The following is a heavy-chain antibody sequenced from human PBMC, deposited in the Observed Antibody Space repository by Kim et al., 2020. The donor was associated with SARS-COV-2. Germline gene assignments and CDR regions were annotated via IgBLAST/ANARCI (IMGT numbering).Heavy chain of an antibody. V-gene: IGHV3-21*01. CDR3: ARGGYCSSTSCYCYYFALDV. J-gene: IGHJ6*02. CDR2: IGGKSNYI. Sequence: GGSLRLSCAASGFSFDTHSMNWVRQAPGKGLEWVSSIGGKSNYIYYADSVKGRFTISRDNAKNSLFLQMNSLRAEDTAVYYCARGGYCSSTSCYCYYFALDVWGQGTTVTVSS. D-gene: IGHD2-2*01. CDR1: GFSFDTHS.